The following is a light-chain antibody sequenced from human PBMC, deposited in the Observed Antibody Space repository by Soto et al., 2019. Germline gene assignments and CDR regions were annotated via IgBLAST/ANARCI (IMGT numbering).Light chain of an antibody. CDR3: QQSHSTAWT. V-gene: IGKV1-5*03. J-gene: IGKJ1*01. CDR2: KAS. CDR1: ESISNF. Sequence: DIQMTQSPSTLSASLGDRVTITCRASESISNFLAWYQQKPGKAPNLLIYKASSLESGVPSRFSGSGSGTDFTLTISSLQPEDFATYYCQQSHSTAWTFGQGTKVDIK.